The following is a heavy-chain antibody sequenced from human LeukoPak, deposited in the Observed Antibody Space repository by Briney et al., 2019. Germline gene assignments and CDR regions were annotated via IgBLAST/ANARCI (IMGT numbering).Heavy chain of an antibody. CDR1: GFTFSSYA. J-gene: IGHJ3*02. Sequence: GGSLRLSCAASGFTFSSYAMSWVRQAPGKGLEWVGNIKEDGTAKNYVVSVRGRFTISRDNAKNSLYLQMNSLRGEDTAVYYCTRDSGYNAFDIWGQGTMVTVSS. D-gene: IGHD5-12*01. V-gene: IGHV3-7*01. CDR2: IKEDGTAK. CDR3: TRDSGYNAFDI.